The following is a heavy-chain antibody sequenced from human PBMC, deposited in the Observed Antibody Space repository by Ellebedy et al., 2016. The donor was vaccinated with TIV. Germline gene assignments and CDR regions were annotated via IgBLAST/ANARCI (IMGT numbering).Heavy chain of an antibody. D-gene: IGHD6-6*01. CDR3: ARGGSSDI. CDR1: GGSISSSNW. CDR2: IYHSGST. V-gene: IGHV4-4*02. Sequence: SETLSLTXAVSGGSISSSNWWSWVRQPPGKGLEWIEEIYHSGSTNYNPSLKSRVTISVDTSKNQFSLKLSSVTAADTAVYYCARGGSSDIWGQGTLVTVSS. J-gene: IGHJ4*02.